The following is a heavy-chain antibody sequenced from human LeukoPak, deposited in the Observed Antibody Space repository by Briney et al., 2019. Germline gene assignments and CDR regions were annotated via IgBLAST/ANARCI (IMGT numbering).Heavy chain of an antibody. V-gene: IGHV4-59*12. CDR1: GVSISSYY. Sequence: SETLSLTCTVSGVSISSYYWSWIRQPPGKGLEWIGYIYYRGSTNYNPSLKSRVTISVDMSKNQFSLKLSSVTAADTAVYYCARVVRFLEWFPAFDIWGQGTMVTVSS. CDR2: IYYRGST. J-gene: IGHJ3*02. D-gene: IGHD3-3*01. CDR3: ARVVRFLEWFPAFDI.